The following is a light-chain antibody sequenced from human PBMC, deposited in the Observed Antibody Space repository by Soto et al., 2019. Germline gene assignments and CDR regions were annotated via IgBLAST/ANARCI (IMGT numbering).Light chain of an antibody. V-gene: IGKV3-11*01. J-gene: IGKJ1*01. CDR3: QQRSSWPLT. CDR1: QSLSSY. CDR2: DAS. Sequence: EIVLTQSPATLSLSPGERATLSCRASQSLSSYLAWYQQKPGQAPRLLIYDASNRATGIPARFSGSGSGTDFTLPISNLEPEDFAVYYCQQRSSWPLTFGQGTELEIK.